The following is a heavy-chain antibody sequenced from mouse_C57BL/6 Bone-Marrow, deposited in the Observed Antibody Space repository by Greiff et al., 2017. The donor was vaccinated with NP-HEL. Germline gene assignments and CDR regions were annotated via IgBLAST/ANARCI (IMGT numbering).Heavy chain of an antibody. CDR2: IWSGGST. J-gene: IGHJ3*01. Sequence: VHLVESGPGLVQPSQSLSITCTVSGFSLTSYGVHWVRQPPGQGLEWLGVIWSGGSTDYNAAFISRLSISKDNSKSQVFFKMNSLQADDTAIYYCAKSLNWAWFAYWGQGTLVTVSA. CDR3: AKSLNWAWFAY. D-gene: IGHD4-1*01. CDR1: GFSLTSYG. V-gene: IGHV2-4*01.